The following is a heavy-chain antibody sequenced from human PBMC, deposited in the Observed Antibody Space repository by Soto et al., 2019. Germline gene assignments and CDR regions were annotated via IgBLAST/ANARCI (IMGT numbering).Heavy chain of an antibody. V-gene: IGHV3-15*01. CDR1: GISFSNAW. D-gene: IGHD2-2*01. CDR2: IYSRTDGGTV. J-gene: IGHJ4*02. Sequence: GGSLRLSCAASGISFSNAWMSWVRQAPGKGLEWVGRIYSRTDGGTVDYDAPVRGRFTISRDDSKNTVYLQMNSLQTEDTAVYYCGTGSCCSAENTLDYWGQGTLVTVSS. CDR3: GTGSCCSAENTLDY.